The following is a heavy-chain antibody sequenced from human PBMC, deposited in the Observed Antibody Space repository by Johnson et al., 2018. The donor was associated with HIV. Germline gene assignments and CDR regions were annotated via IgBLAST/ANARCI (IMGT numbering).Heavy chain of an antibody. D-gene: IGHD3-22*01. CDR1: GFTVSSNY. CDR3: ARDAPNFFDSSGVRDDAFDI. CDR2: IYSDGST. J-gene: IGHJ3*02. Sequence: VQLVESGGGLVQPGGSLRLSCAASGFTVSSNYMSWVRQAPGKGLEWVSVIYSDGSTYYADSVQGRFTLSRDISQNTLYLQMNSLRAEDTAVYFCARDAPNFFDSSGVRDDAFDIWGPGTMVTVSS. V-gene: IGHV3-66*01.